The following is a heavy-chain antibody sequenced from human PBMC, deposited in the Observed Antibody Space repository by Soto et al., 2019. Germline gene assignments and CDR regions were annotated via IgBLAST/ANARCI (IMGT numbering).Heavy chain of an antibody. D-gene: IGHD6-19*01. CDR3: ARGAVAGRTLPNSYYDYYYGMDV. CDR1: GGTFSSYA. CDR2: IIPIFGTA. Sequence: QVQLVQSGAEVKKPGSSVKVSCKASGGTFSSYAISWVRQAPGQGLEWMGGIIPIFGTANYSQKFQGRVTTAADESTSPAYMGLSGLRSEDTGVYYCARGAVAGRTLPNSYYDYYYGMDVWGQGTTVTVSS. V-gene: IGHV1-69*01. J-gene: IGHJ6*02.